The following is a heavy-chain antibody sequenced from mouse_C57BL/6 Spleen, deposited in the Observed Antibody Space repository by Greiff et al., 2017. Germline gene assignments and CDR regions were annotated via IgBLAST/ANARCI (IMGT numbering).Heavy chain of an antibody. J-gene: IGHJ1*03. D-gene: IGHD1-1*01. V-gene: IGHV5-16*01. CDR2: INYDGSST. CDR3: ARTPFITTVVADWDFDV. CDR1: GFTFSDYY. Sequence: EVMLVESEGGLVQPGSSMKLSCTASGFTFSDYYMAWVRQVPEKGLEWVANINYDGSSTYYLDSLKSRFIISRDNAKNILYLQMSSLKSEDTATYYCARTPFITTVVADWDFDVWGTGTTVTVAS.